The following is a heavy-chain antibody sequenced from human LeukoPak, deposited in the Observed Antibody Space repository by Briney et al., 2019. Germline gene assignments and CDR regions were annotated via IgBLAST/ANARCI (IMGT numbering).Heavy chain of an antibody. Sequence: SETLSLTCAVSGYSLSRGYYWGWTRPPPGKGLEWIGSIYHSGSTYYNASLKSRVPISVDTSKKQFSLKLSSVTAADTAFYYCARERIAAAGTGFDYWGQGTLVTVSS. CDR3: ARERIAAAGTGFDY. D-gene: IGHD6-13*01. J-gene: IGHJ4*02. CDR2: IYHSGST. CDR1: GYSLSRGYY. V-gene: IGHV4-38-2*02.